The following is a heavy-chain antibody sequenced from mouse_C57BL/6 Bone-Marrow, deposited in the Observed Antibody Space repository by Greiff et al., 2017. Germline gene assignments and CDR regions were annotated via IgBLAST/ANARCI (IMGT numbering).Heavy chain of an antibody. D-gene: IGHD2-4*01. CDR1: GYSFTSYY. Sequence: QVQLQQSGPELVKPGASVKISCKASGYSFTSYYIHWVKQRPGQGLEWIGWISPGSGNTKYNEKFKGKVTLTADTSSSTAYMQLSSLTSEDSAVYYCARFYDYDGNYFDYWGQGTTLTVSS. CDR3: ARFYDYDGNYFDY. V-gene: IGHV1-66*01. J-gene: IGHJ2*01. CDR2: ISPGSGNT.